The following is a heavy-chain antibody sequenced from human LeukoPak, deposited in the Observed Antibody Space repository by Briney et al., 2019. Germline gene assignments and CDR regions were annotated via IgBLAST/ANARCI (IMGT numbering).Heavy chain of an antibody. J-gene: IGHJ5*02. D-gene: IGHD4-17*01. V-gene: IGHV4-31*03. CDR3: ARDQDTSTVGWFDP. CDR2: IYYSGST. Sequence: TLSLTCTVSGGSISSGGYYWSWIRQHSGKGLEWIGYIYYSGSTYYNPSLKRRVTISVDTSKNQFSLKLSSVTAADTAVYYCARDQDTSTVGWFDPWGQGTLVTISS. CDR1: GGSISSGGYY.